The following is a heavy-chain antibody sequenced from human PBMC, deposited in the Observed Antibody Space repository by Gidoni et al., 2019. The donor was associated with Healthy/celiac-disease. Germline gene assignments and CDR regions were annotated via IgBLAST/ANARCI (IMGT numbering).Heavy chain of an antibody. Sequence: QVQLQESGPGLVKPSQTLSLTCTVSGGSISSGGYYWSWIRQHPGKGLEWIGYIYYSGSTYYNPSLKSRVTISVDTSKNQFSLKLSSVTAADTAVYYCARGSPYGSGSYFLLDYWGQGTLVTVSS. D-gene: IGHD3-10*01. J-gene: IGHJ4*02. CDR3: ARGSPYGSGSYFLLDY. CDR2: IYYSGST. V-gene: IGHV4-31*03. CDR1: GGSISSGGYY.